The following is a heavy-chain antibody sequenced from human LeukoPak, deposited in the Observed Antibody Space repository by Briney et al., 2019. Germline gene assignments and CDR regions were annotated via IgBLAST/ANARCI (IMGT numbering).Heavy chain of an antibody. Sequence: PGGSLRLSCAASGFTFSNAWMSWVRQAPGKGPEWVANINEDGGEERYVDSVRGRFTISRDNAKNSLYLQMNSLRAEDTAVYYCARDDEVRGFDPWGQGTLVTVSS. D-gene: IGHD3-10*01. V-gene: IGHV3-7*01. CDR3: ARDDEVRGFDP. CDR1: GFTFSNAW. J-gene: IGHJ5*02. CDR2: INEDGGEE.